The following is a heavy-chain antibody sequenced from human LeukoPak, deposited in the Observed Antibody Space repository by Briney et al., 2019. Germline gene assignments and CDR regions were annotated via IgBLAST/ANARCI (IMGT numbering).Heavy chain of an antibody. Sequence: GGSLRLSCAASGFTFSSYWMSWVRQSPGKGLEWVANIKPDGSEKYFMDSVKGRFTISRDNAKNALYLEMNSLRAEDTAVYYCARDRPQDYWGQGTLVTVSS. CDR1: GFTFSSYW. J-gene: IGHJ4*02. CDR2: IKPDGSEK. CDR3: ARDRPQDY. V-gene: IGHV3-7*01.